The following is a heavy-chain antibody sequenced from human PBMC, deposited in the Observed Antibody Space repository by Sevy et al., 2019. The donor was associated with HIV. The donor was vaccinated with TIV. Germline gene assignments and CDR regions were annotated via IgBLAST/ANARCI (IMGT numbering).Heavy chain of an antibody. D-gene: IGHD3-9*01. CDR3: AASLRVYYYHGMDV. CDR1: GYTFTNYY. V-gene: IGHV1-2*04. Sequence: KVSCKASGYTFTNYYMHWVRLAPGQGLEWMGWINPNSGGTNYAQKFQGWVTMTRDTSISTAYMELSRLRSDDTAVYHCAASLRVYYYHGMDVWGQGTTVTVSS. J-gene: IGHJ6*02. CDR2: INPNSGGT.